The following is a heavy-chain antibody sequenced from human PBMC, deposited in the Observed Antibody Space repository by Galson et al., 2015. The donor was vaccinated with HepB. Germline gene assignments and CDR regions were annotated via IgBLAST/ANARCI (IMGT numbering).Heavy chain of an antibody. CDR3: ARGSMIVGSMKG. CDR2: IIPILGIA. J-gene: IGHJ4*02. V-gene: IGHV1-69*04. D-gene: IGHD3-22*01. CDR1: GGTFSSYA. Sequence: SVKVSCKASGGTFSSYAISWVRQAPGQGLEWMGRIIPILGIANYAQKFQGRVTITADKSTSTAYMELSSLRSEDTAVDYCARGSMIVGSMKGGGQGTLVTVSS.